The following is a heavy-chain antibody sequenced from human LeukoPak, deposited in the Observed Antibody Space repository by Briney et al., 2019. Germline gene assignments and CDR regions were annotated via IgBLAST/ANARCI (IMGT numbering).Heavy chain of an antibody. Sequence: ASVKVSCKASGYTFTGYYVHWVRQAPGQGLEWMGWINPNSGVTNYAQKFQGRVTMTRDTSISTAYMELSRLTSDGTAVYYCARVEYWGQGTLVTVSS. CDR1: GYTFTGYY. CDR3: ARVEY. CDR2: INPNSGVT. J-gene: IGHJ4*02. V-gene: IGHV1-2*02.